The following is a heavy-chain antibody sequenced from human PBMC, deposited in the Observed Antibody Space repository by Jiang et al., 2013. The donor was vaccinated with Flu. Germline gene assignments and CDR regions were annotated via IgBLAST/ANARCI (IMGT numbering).Heavy chain of an antibody. V-gene: IGHV4-59*01. CDR3: ARGTFDYCSSTSCYGYDFDY. Sequence: LLKPSETLSLTCTVSGGSISSYYWSWIRQPPGKGLEWIGYIYYSGSTNYNPSLKSRVTISVDTSKNQFSLKLSSVTAADTAVYYCARGTFDYCSSTSCYGYDFDYWGQGTLVTVSS. D-gene: IGHD2-2*01. J-gene: IGHJ4*02. CDR1: GGSISSYY. CDR2: IYYSGST.